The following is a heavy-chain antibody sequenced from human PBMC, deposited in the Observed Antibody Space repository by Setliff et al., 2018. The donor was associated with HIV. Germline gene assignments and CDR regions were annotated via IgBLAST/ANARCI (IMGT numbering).Heavy chain of an antibody. CDR1: GFTFTSSA. D-gene: IGHD6-13*01. CDR2: IVVGSGNT. V-gene: IGHV1-58*01. J-gene: IGHJ6*02. Sequence: SVKVSCKASGFTFTSSAVQWVRQARGQRLEWIGWIVVGSGNTNYAQEFQERVTITRDMSKSTAYMELSSLRSEDTAVYYCAADGTGGGYQQLVLPYYYYGMDVWGQGTTGTVSS. CDR3: AADGTGGGYQQLVLPYYYYGMDV.